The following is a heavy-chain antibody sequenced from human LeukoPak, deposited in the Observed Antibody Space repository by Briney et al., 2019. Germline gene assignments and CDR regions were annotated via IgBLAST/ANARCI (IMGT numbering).Heavy chain of an antibody. CDR3: ARWPGAPYSYGFPSPRYYFDY. Sequence: SGPTLVNPTQTLTLTCTFSGFSLSTSGMCVSWIRQPPGKGLEWIGEINHSGSTNYNPSLKSRVTISVDTSKNQFSLKLSSVTAADTAVYYCARWPGAPYSYGFPSPRYYFDYWGQGTLVTVSS. V-gene: IGHV4-39*07. D-gene: IGHD5-18*01. CDR2: INHSGST. J-gene: IGHJ4*02. CDR1: GFSLSTSGM.